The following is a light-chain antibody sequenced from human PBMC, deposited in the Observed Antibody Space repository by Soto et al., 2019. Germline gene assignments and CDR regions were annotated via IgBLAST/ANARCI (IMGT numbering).Light chain of an antibody. Sequence: EIVLTQSPGTLSLSPGERATLSCRASQSVSSSYLAWYQQKPGQAPRLLIYGASSRATDIPDRFSGSGSGTDFTLPISRLEPEDFAVYYCQQYGSSPPRITFGGGTKVEIK. CDR1: QSVSSSY. V-gene: IGKV3-20*01. CDR2: GAS. J-gene: IGKJ4*01. CDR3: QQYGSSPPRIT.